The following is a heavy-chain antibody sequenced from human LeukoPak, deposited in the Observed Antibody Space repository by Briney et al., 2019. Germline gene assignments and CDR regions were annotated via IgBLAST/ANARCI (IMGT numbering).Heavy chain of an antibody. Sequence: GGSLRLSCAASGFTFSSYWMSWVRQAPGKGLEWVANIKQDGSEKYYVDSVKGRFTISRDNAKDSLYLQMNSLRAEDTAVYYCARVGSSSWYYYYYYGMDVWGQGTTVTVSS. CDR3: ARVGSSSWYYYYYYGMDV. CDR1: GFTFSSYW. D-gene: IGHD6-13*01. J-gene: IGHJ6*02. V-gene: IGHV3-7*01. CDR2: IKQDGSEK.